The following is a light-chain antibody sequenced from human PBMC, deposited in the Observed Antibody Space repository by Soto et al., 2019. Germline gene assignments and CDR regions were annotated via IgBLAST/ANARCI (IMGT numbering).Light chain of an antibody. J-gene: IGLJ1*01. CDR3: SSYTSSSTRV. CDR1: SSDVGGYNY. V-gene: IGLV2-14*01. CDR2: EVS. Sequence: QSALTQPASVSGSPGQSITISCTGTSSDVGGYNYVSWYQQHPGKAPKLMIYEVSNRPSGVSNRFSGSKSGNTASLTISGLQAEDEAEYYCSSYTSSSTRVFGTGTNLTVL.